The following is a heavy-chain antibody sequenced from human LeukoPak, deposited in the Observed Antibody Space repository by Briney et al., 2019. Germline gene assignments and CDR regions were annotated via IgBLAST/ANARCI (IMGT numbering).Heavy chain of an antibody. CDR2: INPNSGGT. J-gene: IGHJ4*02. CDR1: GYTFTGYY. V-gene: IGHV1-2*04. Sequence: ASVKVSCKASGYTFTGYYMLWVRQAPGQGLEWMGWINPNSGGTNYAQKFQGWVTMTRDTSISTAYMELSRLRSDDTAVYYCAREYYDILTGYPFIDYWGQGTLVTVSS. CDR3: AREYYDILTGYPFIDY. D-gene: IGHD3-9*01.